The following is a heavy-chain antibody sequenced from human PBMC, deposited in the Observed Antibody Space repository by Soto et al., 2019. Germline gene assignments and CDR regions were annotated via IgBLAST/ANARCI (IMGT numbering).Heavy chain of an antibody. Sequence: ASVKVSCKASGDTFNFYSINWVRQAPGLGLEWMGWINAGNGNTKYSQKFQGRVTITRDTSASTAYMELSSLRSEDTAVYYCARAVAVPADFDYWGQGTLVTVSS. D-gene: IGHD6-19*01. CDR1: GDTFNFYS. V-gene: IGHV1-3*01. J-gene: IGHJ4*02. CDR3: ARAVAVPADFDY. CDR2: INAGNGNT.